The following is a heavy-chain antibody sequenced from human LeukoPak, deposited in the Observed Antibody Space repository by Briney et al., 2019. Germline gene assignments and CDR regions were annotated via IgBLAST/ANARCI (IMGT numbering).Heavy chain of an antibody. CDR3: ARVAVGYAGDY. CDR1: GYTFTNYA. Sequence: ASVKVSCKASGYTFTNYALHWVRQAPGQGLEWMGRINPNSGGTNYAQKFQGRVTMTRDTSISTAYMELSRLRSDDTAVYYCARVAVGYAGDYWGQGTLVTVSS. V-gene: IGHV1-2*06. D-gene: IGHD5-12*01. J-gene: IGHJ4*02. CDR2: INPNSGGT.